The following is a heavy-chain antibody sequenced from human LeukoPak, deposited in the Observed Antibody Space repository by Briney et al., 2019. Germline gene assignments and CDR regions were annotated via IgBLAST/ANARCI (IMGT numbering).Heavy chain of an antibody. V-gene: IGHV3-48*03. CDR3: ARDRYCDADCYWWPDGFDI. CDR2: ISSSSSTT. CDR1: GFSFTTYE. Sequence: PGGSLRLSCAASGFSFTTYEMNWVRQAPGKGLEWISYISSSSSTTYYSDSVKGRFTISRDNAKKSLYLKMNSLRAEDTAVYYCARDRYCDADCYWWPDGFDIWGQGTMVTVSS. J-gene: IGHJ3*02. D-gene: IGHD2-21*02.